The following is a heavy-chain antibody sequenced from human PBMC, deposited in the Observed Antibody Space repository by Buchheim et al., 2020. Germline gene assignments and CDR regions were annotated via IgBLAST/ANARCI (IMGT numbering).Heavy chain of an antibody. CDR2: IYHSGST. V-gene: IGHV4-4*02. CDR3: ARVSRGITMIVVVRYYYYMDV. D-gene: IGHD3-22*01. J-gene: IGHJ6*03. Sequence: QVQLQESGPGLVKPSGTLSLTCAVSGGSISSSNWWSWVRQPPGKGLEWIGEIYHSGSTNYNPSLKSRVTIPVAKSKNQFSLKLSSVTAADTAVYYCARVSRGITMIVVVRYYYYMDVWGKGTT. CDR1: GGSISSSNW.